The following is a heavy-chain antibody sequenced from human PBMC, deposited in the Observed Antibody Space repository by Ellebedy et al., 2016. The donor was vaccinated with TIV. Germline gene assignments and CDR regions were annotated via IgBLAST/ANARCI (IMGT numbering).Heavy chain of an antibody. J-gene: IGHJ6*02. CDR1: GGSISSGGY. Sequence: SETLSLTXIVSGGSISSGGYWSWIRQPPGKGLEWIGHIYHSGSTNYNPSLKSRVTISIDTSKSQFSLKLSSVTAADTAVYYCASYTADYYYYGLDVWGQGTTVTVSS. V-gene: IGHV4-61*08. CDR3: ASYTADYYYYGLDV. D-gene: IGHD3-16*01. CDR2: IYHSGST.